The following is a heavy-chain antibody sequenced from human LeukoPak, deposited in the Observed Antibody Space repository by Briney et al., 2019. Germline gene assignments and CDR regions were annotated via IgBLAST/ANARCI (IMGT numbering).Heavy chain of an antibody. CDR2: IWYDGSNK. CDR1: GFTFSSYG. V-gene: IGHV3-33*06. D-gene: IGHD2-15*01. J-gene: IGHJ5*02. CDR3: AKDGSGGGWKWFDP. Sequence: GGSLRLSCAASGFTFSSYGFHWVRQAPGKGLDWVAVIWYDGSNKYYADSVKGRFTISRDSSKNTLYLQMNSLRAEDTAVYYCAKDGSGGGWKWFDPWGQGTLVTVSS.